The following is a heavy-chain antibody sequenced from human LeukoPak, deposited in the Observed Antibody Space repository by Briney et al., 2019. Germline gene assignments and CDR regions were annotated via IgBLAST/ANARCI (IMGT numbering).Heavy chain of an antibody. CDR1: GYTFTGYY. D-gene: IGHD2-8*01. CDR2: INPNSGGT. Sequence: ASVKVSCKASGYTFTGYYMHLVRQAPGQGLEWMGWINPNSGGTNYAQKFQGRVTMTRDTSISTAYMELSRLRSDDTAVYYCARLMSTATPEGPWGQGTLVTVSS. J-gene: IGHJ5*02. V-gene: IGHV1-2*02. CDR3: ARLMSTATPEGP.